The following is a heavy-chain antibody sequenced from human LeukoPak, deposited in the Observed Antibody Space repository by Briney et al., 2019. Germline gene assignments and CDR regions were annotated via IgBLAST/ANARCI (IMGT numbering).Heavy chain of an antibody. Sequence: GGSLRLSCAASGFTFSNAWMSWVRHAPGKGLEWVGRIKSKTDGGTTDYAAPVKGRFTISRDDSKNTLYLQMNSLKTEDTAVYYCTTAPLVLLWFGEGPLVSGVDYWGQGTLVTVSS. CDR3: TTAPLVLLWFGEGPLVSGVDY. V-gene: IGHV3-15*01. J-gene: IGHJ4*02. D-gene: IGHD3-10*01. CDR1: GFTFSNAW. CDR2: IKSKTDGGTT.